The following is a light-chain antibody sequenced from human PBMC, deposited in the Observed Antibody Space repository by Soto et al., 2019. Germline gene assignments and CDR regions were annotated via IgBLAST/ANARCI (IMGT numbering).Light chain of an antibody. V-gene: IGLV4-69*01. J-gene: IGLJ1*01. CDR3: QTWGNGIHYV. CDR1: SGHSSYA. CDR2: LNSDGSH. Sequence: QLVLTQSPSASASLGASVKLTCTLSSGHSSYAIAWHQQQPEKGPRYLMKLNSDGSHSKGDGIPVRFSGSSSGAERYLTISSLQSEDEADYYCQTWGNGIHYVFGTGTKLTVL.